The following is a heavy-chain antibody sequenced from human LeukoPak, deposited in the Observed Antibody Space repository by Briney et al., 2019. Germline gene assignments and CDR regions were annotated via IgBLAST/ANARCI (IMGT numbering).Heavy chain of an antibody. J-gene: IGHJ4*02. CDR3: ARQPSSWFTSFDS. Sequence: SETLSLTCTVSGGSLSSYFWSWIRQPPGKGLEWIAYIYYSGSTNYNPSLKSRFTISVDTSKNQFSLKLSSVTAADTAVYYCARQPSSWFTSFDSWGQGTLVTVSS. CDR1: GGSLSSYF. D-gene: IGHD6-13*01. V-gene: IGHV4-59*01. CDR2: IYYSGST.